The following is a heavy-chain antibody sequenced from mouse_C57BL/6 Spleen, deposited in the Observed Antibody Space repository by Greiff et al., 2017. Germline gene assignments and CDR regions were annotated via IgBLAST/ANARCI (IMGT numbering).Heavy chain of an antibody. CDR3: TRSGTGTVYFDY. CDR2: IYIGKGYT. CDR1: GYTFTSYG. J-gene: IGHJ2*01. Sequence: VQLMQSGAELVRPGSSVKMSCKTSGYTFTSYGINWVKQRPGQGLEWIGTIYIGKGYTVYNEKFKGKATLTSDTSTSTAYMQLSSLSSYDSAIYISTRSGTGTVYFDYWDQSNTHTDSS. V-gene: IGHV1-58*01. D-gene: IGHD4-1*01.